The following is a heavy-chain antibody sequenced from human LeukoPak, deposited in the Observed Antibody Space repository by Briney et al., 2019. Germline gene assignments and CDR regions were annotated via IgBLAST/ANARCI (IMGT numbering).Heavy chain of an antibody. CDR2: IYYSGST. CDR3: ARYGDYVDYFDY. CDR1: GGSISSGDYY. J-gene: IGHJ4*02. V-gene: IGHV4-30-4*01. D-gene: IGHD4-17*01. Sequence: PSETLSLTCTVSGGSISSGDYYWSWIRQPPGEGLEWIGYIYYSGSTYYNPSLKSRVTISVDTSKNQFSLKLSSVTAADTAVYYCARYGDYVDYFDYWGQGTLVTVSS.